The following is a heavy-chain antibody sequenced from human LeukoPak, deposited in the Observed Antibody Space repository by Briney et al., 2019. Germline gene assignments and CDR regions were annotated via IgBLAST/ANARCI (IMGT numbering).Heavy chain of an antibody. D-gene: IGHD3-16*02. V-gene: IGHV4-31*03. CDR2: IKYSGRT. Sequence: SETLSLTCTVSGGSISSGGHYWSWIRQHPGKDQEWIGYIKYSGRTYYNPSLKSRVTISVDTSKTQFSLQLSSVAAADTAVYYCARASRLGELSLGYWGQGTLVTVSS. CDR1: GGSISSGGHY. CDR3: ARASRLGELSLGY. J-gene: IGHJ4*02.